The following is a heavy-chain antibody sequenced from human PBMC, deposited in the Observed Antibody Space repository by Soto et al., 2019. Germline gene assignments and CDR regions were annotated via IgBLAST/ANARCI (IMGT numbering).Heavy chain of an antibody. J-gene: IGHJ4*02. Sequence: QVQLVQSGSEVEKPGASVKLSCKASGYTFTDHSLSWVRLAPGHGLEWMGWISTSRGNTNYAQKFQGRRTLTTDTSTSTAYMELKSLRSDDTAVYYCARDRTNFLDYWGQGILVTVSS. CDR2: ISTSRGNT. CDR3: ARDRTNFLDY. D-gene: IGHD2-8*01. CDR1: GYTFTDHS. V-gene: IGHV1-18*01.